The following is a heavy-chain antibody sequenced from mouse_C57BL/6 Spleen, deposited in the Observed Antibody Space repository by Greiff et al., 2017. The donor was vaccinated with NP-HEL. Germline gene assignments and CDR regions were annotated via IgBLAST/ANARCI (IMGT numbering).Heavy chain of an antibody. D-gene: IGHD6-1*01. CDR2: IIYDGNTA. J-gene: IGHJ1*03. CDR1: GFTFSDYY. CDR3: ARASYGYFDV. Sequence: EVHLVESGGGLVQPGSSMKLSCTASGFTFSDYYMAWVRQVPEKGLEWVANIIYDGNTAYYLDSLKSCFIISRDNAKNILSLQMSSLKSEDTATYYCARASYGYFDVWGTGTTVTVSS. V-gene: IGHV5-16*01.